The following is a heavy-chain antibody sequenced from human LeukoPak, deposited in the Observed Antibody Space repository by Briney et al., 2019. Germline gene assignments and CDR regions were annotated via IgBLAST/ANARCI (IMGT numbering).Heavy chain of an antibody. D-gene: IGHD3-10*01. CDR1: GGSISSGGYY. J-gene: IGHJ1*01. CDR3: ARDLSHGSGTWEYLQH. Sequence: SQTLSLTCTVSGGSISSGGYYWSWIRQHPGKGLEWIGYIYYSGSTYYSPSLKSRVTISVDTSKNQFSLKLSSVTAADTAVYYCARDLSHGSGTWEYLQHWGQGTLVTVSS. V-gene: IGHV4-31*03. CDR2: IYYSGST.